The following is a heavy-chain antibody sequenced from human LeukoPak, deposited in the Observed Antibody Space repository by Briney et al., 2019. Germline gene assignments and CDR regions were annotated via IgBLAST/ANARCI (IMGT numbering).Heavy chain of an antibody. D-gene: IGHD6-13*01. CDR3: ASSSWSRSNWFDP. V-gene: IGHV3-66*02. CDR1: GFTVNSNY. Sequence: GGSLRLSCAASGFTVNSNYMTWVRQAPGKGLEWVSVIHSGGSTFYADFVKGRFTISRDNSRNTLYLQMNSLRTDDTAVYYCASSSWSRSNWFDPWGQGTLVTVSS. CDR2: IHSGGST. J-gene: IGHJ5*02.